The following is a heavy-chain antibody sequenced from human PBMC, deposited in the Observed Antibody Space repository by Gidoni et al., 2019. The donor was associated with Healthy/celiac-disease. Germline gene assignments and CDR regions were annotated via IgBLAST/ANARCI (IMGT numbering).Heavy chain of an antibody. J-gene: IGHJ4*02. D-gene: IGHD2-21*02. CDR2: ISSSSSTI. Sequence: EVQLVESGGGLVQPGGALRLSCAASGFTFSSYSMNWVRQAPGKGLEWVSYISSSSSTIYYADSVKGRFTISRDNAKNSLYLQMNSLRDEDTAVYYCARDPAYCGGDCYPFDYWGQGTLVTVSS. V-gene: IGHV3-48*02. CDR3: ARDPAYCGGDCYPFDY. CDR1: GFTFSSYS.